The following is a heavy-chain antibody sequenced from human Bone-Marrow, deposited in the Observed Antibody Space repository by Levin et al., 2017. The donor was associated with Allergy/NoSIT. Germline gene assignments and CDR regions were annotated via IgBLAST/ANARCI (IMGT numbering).Heavy chain of an antibody. V-gene: IGHV1-18*01. Sequence: GASVKVSCKASGYNFITSGISWVRQAPGEGLEWVGWIGTRNGDTNYAQKLQDRVSVATDTSTNTAYMVLRGLRSDDTAVYYCATLAEQGGIDAFDIWGQGTMVTVSS. J-gene: IGHJ3*02. D-gene: IGHD1-26*01. CDR2: IGTRNGDT. CDR3: ATLAEQGGIDAFDI. CDR1: GYNFITSG.